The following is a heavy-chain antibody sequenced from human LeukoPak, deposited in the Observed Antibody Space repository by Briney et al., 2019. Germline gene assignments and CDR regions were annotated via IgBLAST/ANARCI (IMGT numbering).Heavy chain of an antibody. J-gene: IGHJ4*02. CDR3: SRSRDSGAFYFDS. Sequence: PGGSLRLSCAASGFTFSAYWMHWVRQPPGKGLVWVSRIYNDGSSRSYADSVKGRFTISRDNAKNTLYLQMNSLRAEDTALYFCSRSRDSGAFYFDSWGQGALVTVSS. CDR2: IYNDGSSR. CDR1: GFTFSAYW. V-gene: IGHV3-74*01. D-gene: IGHD2-15*01.